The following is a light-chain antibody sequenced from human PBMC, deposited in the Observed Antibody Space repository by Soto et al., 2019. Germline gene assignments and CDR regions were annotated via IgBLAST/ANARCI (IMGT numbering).Light chain of an antibody. Sequence: SSELTQPPSVSVAPGKTARITCGGNNIGSKSVHWYQQKPGQAPVLVISYDSDRPSGIPERFSGSNSGNTATLTVSRVEAGDEADYYCQVWDSSSDHPVFGGGTQLTVL. CDR3: QVWDSSSDHPV. CDR1: NIGSKS. J-gene: IGLJ2*01. V-gene: IGLV3-21*01. CDR2: YDS.